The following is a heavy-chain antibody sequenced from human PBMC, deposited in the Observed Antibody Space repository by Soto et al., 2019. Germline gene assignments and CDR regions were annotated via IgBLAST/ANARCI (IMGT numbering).Heavy chain of an antibody. V-gene: IGHV3-23*01. CDR3: SVDSRVYGLEVSY. Sequence: PGGSLRLSCAASGFTFSSYAMSWVRQAPGKGLEWVAAISGSGGSTYYADSVKGRFTISRDNSKNTLYLQMNSLRAEDTAVYYCSVDSRVYGLEVSYWGQGTLVTVSS. D-gene: IGHD6-6*01. CDR2: ISGSGGST. CDR1: GFTFSSYA. J-gene: IGHJ4*02.